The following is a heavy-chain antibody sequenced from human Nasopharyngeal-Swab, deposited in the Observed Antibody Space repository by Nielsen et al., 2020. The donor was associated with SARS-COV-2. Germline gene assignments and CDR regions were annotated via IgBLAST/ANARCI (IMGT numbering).Heavy chain of an antibody. CDR1: GGSIRNYY. CDR2: ISSSGNT. J-gene: IGHJ6*03. Sequence: SETLSLTCTVSGGSIRNYYWTWIRQPPGGGLEWIGYISSSGNTNYNPSLKSRVSMSLDSSKNQFSLKLTSVTTADTAIYFCARDLLKTTRASYTYYYVDVWGKGTSVTVSS. CDR3: ARDLLKTTRASYTYYYVDV. D-gene: IGHD2-2*02. V-gene: IGHV4-59*01.